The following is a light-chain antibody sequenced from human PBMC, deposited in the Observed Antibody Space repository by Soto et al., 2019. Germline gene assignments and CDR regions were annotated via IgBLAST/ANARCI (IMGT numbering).Light chain of an antibody. V-gene: IGKV3-15*01. CDR3: QQYNNWPIT. J-gene: IGKJ5*01. CDR2: GAS. Sequence: EIVLTQSPGTLSLSPGERATLSCRASQSVSSNYLAWYQQKPGQAPRLLIYGASTRATGIPARFSGSGSGTELTLTISSLQSEDFAVYYCQQYNNWPITFGQGTRLEIK. CDR1: QSVSSN.